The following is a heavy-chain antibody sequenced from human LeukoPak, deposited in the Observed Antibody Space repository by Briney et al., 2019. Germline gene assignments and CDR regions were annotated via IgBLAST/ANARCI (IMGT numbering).Heavy chain of an antibody. J-gene: IGHJ3*02. CDR1: GFIFSSFS. Sequence: GGSLRLSCAASGFIFSSFSMNWVRQAPGKGLEWVSSISSSSNYIYYADSVKGRFTISRDNAKNLLYLQMNSLRAEDTAVYYCARKTGGSLDIWGQGTMVTVSS. V-gene: IGHV3-21*01. D-gene: IGHD7-27*01. CDR2: ISSSSNYI. CDR3: ARKTGGSLDI.